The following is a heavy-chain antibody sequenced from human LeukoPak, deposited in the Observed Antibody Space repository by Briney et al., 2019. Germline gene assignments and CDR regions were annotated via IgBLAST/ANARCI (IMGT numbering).Heavy chain of an antibody. V-gene: IGHV1-2*02. Sequence: ASVKVSCKASGYTFTSYAMHWVRQAPGQGLEWMGWINPNSGGTNYAQKFQGRVTMTRDTSINTAYMELSSLRSDDTAVYYCARGRLIVGAPHLREDIWGQGTMVTVSS. CDR1: GYTFTSYA. CDR2: INPNSGGT. J-gene: IGHJ3*02. CDR3: ARGRLIVGAPHLREDI. D-gene: IGHD1-26*01.